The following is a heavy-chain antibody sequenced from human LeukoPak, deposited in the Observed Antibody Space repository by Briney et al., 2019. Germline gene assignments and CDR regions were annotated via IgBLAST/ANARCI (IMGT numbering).Heavy chain of an antibody. CDR1: GASISSGDYY. CDR3: ARVPYGDYINY. J-gene: IGHJ4*02. V-gene: IGHV4-30-4*01. Sequence: SQTLSLTCTVSGASISSGDYYWSWIRQPPGKGLEWIGYIYYSGSTYYNPSLKSRVTISRDTSKNQVSLKVSSVTAADTAVYYYARVPYGDYINYWGQGTPVTVSS. CDR2: IYYSGST. D-gene: IGHD4-17*01.